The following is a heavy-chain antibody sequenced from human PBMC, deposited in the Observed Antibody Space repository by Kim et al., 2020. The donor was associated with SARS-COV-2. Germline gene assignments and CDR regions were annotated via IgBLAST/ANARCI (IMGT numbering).Heavy chain of an antibody. V-gene: IGHV3-30*07. Sequence: RFTISRDNSKNTLYLQMNSLRAEDTAVYYCARDSGARIAVAGVYWYFDLWGRGTLVTVSS. CDR3: ARDSGARIAVAGVYWYFDL. J-gene: IGHJ2*01. D-gene: IGHD6-19*01.